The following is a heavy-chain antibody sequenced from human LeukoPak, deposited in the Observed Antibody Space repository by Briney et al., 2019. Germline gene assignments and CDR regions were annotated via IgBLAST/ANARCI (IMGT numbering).Heavy chain of an antibody. V-gene: IGHV3-74*01. D-gene: IGHD3-9*01. J-gene: IGHJ4*02. Sequence: GGSLRLSCAASGFTFSNYWMHWVRQAPGKGLVCVSRINSDGRSTNYADSVKGRFTISRDNAKNTLYLQMNSLRAEDTAVYYCARGEDSGYSSDNWGQGTLVSVSS. CDR3: ARGEDSGYSSDN. CDR1: GFTFSNYW. CDR2: INSDGRST.